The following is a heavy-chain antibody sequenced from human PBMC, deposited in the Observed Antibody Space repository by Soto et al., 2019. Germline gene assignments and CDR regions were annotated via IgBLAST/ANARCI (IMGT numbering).Heavy chain of an antibody. Sequence: QLQLQESGPGLVKPSETLSLTCTVSGGSISSSSYYWGWIRQPPGKGLEWIGSIYYSGSTYYNPSLKSRVTISVDTSKNQFSLKLSSVTAADTAVQYWARRGAMPYYFDYWGQGTLVTVSS. J-gene: IGHJ4*02. CDR3: ARRGAMPYYFDY. CDR1: GGSISSSSYY. D-gene: IGHD2-2*01. CDR2: IYYSGST. V-gene: IGHV4-39*01.